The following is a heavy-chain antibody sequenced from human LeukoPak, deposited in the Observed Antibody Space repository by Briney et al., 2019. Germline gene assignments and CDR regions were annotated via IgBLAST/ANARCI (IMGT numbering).Heavy chain of an antibody. CDR1: GYTFTDYY. CDR3: ATLSSPRPYYFDY. J-gene: IGHJ4*02. CDR2: VDPEDGET. V-gene: IGHV1-69-2*01. D-gene: IGHD6-13*01. Sequence: ASVKISCKVSGYTFTDYYMHWVQRAPGKGLEWMGLVDPEDGETIYAEKFQGRVTITADTSTDTAYMELSSLRSEDTAVYYCATLSSPRPYYFDYWGQGTLVTVSS.